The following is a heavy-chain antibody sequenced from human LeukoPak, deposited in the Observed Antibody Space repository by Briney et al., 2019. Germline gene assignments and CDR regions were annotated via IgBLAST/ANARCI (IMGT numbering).Heavy chain of an antibody. CDR3: ARDSSQRLDY. CDR2: INQDGSEK. D-gene: IGHD6-25*01. CDR1: GFTFSNYW. Sequence: GGSLRLSCAASGFTFSNYWMSWVRQAPGKGLEWVANINQDGSEKYYVDSVKGRFTISRDNAKNSLYLQMNSLRAEDTAVYYRARDSSQRLDYWGQGTLVTVSS. J-gene: IGHJ4*02. V-gene: IGHV3-7*03.